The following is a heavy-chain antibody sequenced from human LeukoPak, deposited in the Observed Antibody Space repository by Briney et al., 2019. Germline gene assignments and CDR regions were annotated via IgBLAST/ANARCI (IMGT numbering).Heavy chain of an antibody. CDR3: ARPRQQLVDDAFDI. V-gene: IGHV1-69*13. D-gene: IGHD6-6*01. J-gene: IGHJ3*02. Sequence: SVKVSCKASGGTFSSYAISWVRQAPGQGLEWMGGIIPIFGTANYAQKFQGRVTITADESTSTAYMELSSLRSEDTAVYYCARPRQQLVDDAFDIWGQGTMVTVSS. CDR1: GGTFSSYA. CDR2: IIPIFGTA.